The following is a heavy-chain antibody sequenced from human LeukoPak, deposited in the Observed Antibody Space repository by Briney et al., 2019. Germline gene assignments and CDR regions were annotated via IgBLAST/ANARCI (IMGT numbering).Heavy chain of an antibody. J-gene: IGHJ4*02. V-gene: IGHV1-8*01. CDR2: MSPNSGDT. CDR1: GYTFTSYD. Sequence: GASVKVSCKASGYTFTSYDINWVRHATGQGLEWMGWMSPNSGDTGYAQKFQGRVTMTRDTFISTAFMELSSLRSEDTAVYYCATIYDILTGYVLDYWGQGTLVTVSS. D-gene: IGHD3-9*01. CDR3: ATIYDILTGYVLDY.